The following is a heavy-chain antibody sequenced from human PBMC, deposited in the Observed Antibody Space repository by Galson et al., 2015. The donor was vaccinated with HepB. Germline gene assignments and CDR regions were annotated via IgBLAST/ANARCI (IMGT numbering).Heavy chain of an antibody. CDR1: GYSFTSYW. V-gene: IGHV5-51*03. CDR3: ARLGKLYCSGGSCYSDYYYGMDV. CDR2: IYPGDSDT. J-gene: IGHJ6*02. D-gene: IGHD2-15*01. Sequence: QSGAEVKKPGESLKISCKGSGYSFTSYWIGWVRQMPGKGLEWMGIIYPGDSDTRYSPSFQGQVTISADKSISTAYLQWSSLKASDTAMYYCARLGKLYCSGGSCYSDYYYGMDVWGQGTTVTVSS.